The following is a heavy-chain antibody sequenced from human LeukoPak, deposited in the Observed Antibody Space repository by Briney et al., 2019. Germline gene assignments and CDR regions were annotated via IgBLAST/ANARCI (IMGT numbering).Heavy chain of an antibody. D-gene: IGHD5-12*01. CDR3: AREGRSGYDSRYFDY. V-gene: IGHV3-53*01. Sequence: PGTPLRLSCAASGFTVSSNYMSWVRQAPGKGLEWVSVIYSGGSTYYADSVKGRFTISRDNSKNTLYLQMNSLRAEDTAVYYCAREGRSGYDSRYFDYWGQGTLVTVSS. CDR2: IYSGGST. J-gene: IGHJ4*02. CDR1: GFTVSSNY.